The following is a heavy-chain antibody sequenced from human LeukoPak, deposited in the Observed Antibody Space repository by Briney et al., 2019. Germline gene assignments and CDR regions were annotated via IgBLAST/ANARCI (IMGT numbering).Heavy chain of an antibody. V-gene: IGHV4-4*07. CDR3: AAADYGDYEGFFDY. Sequence: SETLSLTCTVSDNSISSFYWNWIRQPAGKGLEWIGRVYVSGSSYYSPSLRNRITMSVDTSKNQFSLKLRSVTAADTAVYYCAAADYGDYEGFFDYWGQGTLVTVSS. D-gene: IGHD4-17*01. CDR1: DNSISSFY. J-gene: IGHJ4*02. CDR2: VYVSGSS.